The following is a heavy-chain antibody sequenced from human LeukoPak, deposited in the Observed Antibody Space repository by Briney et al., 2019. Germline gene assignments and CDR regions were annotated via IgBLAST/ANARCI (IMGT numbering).Heavy chain of an antibody. Sequence: ASVKVSCKASGYTFSSYAISWVRQAPGQGLEWMGGIIPIFDTGNYAQKFQGRLTITADESTNTAYMELSSLRSEDTAVYYCARTYYYDSSGYYFDYWGQGTLVTVSS. V-gene: IGHV1-69*13. CDR3: ARTYYYDSSGYYFDY. CDR2: IIPIFDTG. J-gene: IGHJ4*02. CDR1: GYTFSSYA. D-gene: IGHD3-22*01.